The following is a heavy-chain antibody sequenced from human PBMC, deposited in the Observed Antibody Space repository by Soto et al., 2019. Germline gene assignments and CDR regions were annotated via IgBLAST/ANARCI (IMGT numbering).Heavy chain of an antibody. Sequence: GESLKISCKGSGYSFTSYWIGWVRQMPGKGLEWMGIIYPGDSDTRYSPSFQGQVTISADKSISTAYLQWSSLKASDTAMYYCGRQDSGSSAPIVWFDPWGQGTLVTVSS. CDR1: GYSFTSYW. CDR2: IYPGDSDT. J-gene: IGHJ5*02. CDR3: GRQDSGSSAPIVWFDP. V-gene: IGHV5-51*01. D-gene: IGHD6-6*01.